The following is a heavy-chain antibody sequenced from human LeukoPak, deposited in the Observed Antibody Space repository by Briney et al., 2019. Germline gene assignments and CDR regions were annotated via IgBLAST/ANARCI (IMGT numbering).Heavy chain of an antibody. J-gene: IGHJ4*02. Sequence: ASVKVSCKASGYTFTSYGISWVRQAPGQGLEWMGWINPNSGGTNYAQKFQGRVTMTRDTSISTAYMELSRLRSDDTAVYYCARIYGSGSYHQDYWGQGTLVTVSS. CDR2: INPNSGGT. V-gene: IGHV1-2*02. CDR1: GYTFTSYG. D-gene: IGHD3-10*01. CDR3: ARIYGSGSYHQDY.